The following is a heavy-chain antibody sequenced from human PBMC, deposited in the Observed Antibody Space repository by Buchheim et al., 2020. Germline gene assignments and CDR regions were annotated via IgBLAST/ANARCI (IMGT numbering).Heavy chain of an antibody. J-gene: IGHJ4*02. CDR1: GFAFSSYA. V-gene: IGHV3-30-3*01. CDR2: ISYDGSNK. D-gene: IGHD5-24*01. Sequence: QVQLVESGGGVVQPGRSLRLSCAASGFAFSSYAMHWVRQAPGKGLEWVTVISYDGSNKYYADSVKGRFTISRDNSKKTLYLQMNSLRAEDTALYYCAKDLRTLEMASIFDSWGQGTL. CDR3: AKDLRTLEMASIFDS.